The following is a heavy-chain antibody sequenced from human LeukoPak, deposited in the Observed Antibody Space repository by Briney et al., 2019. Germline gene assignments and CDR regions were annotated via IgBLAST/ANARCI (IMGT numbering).Heavy chain of an antibody. CDR3: ARDFQYCSSTSCYMAFDP. Sequence: GASVKVSCKASGYTFTGYYMHRMRQAPGQGLEWMGWINPNSGGTNYAQKFQGRVTMTRDTSISTAYMELSRLRSDDTAVYYCARDFQYCSSTSCYMAFDPWGQGTLVTVSS. D-gene: IGHD2-2*02. CDR1: GYTFTGYY. J-gene: IGHJ5*02. V-gene: IGHV1-2*02. CDR2: INPNSGGT.